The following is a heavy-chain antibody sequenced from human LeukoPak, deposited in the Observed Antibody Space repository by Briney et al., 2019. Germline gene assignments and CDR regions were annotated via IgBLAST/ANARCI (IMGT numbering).Heavy chain of an antibody. V-gene: IGHV3-74*01. Sequence: GGSLRLPCAASGFSIRGYWMHWVRQAPGKGLMWVSRIKSDGSWTNYADSVRGRFTISRDNAENTLFLQMVGLRAEDTAIYYCVRDGDAYDFDLWGQGILVTVSS. J-gene: IGHJ4*02. CDR3: VRDGDAYDFDL. CDR2: IKSDGSWT. CDR1: GFSIRGYW. D-gene: IGHD5-12*01.